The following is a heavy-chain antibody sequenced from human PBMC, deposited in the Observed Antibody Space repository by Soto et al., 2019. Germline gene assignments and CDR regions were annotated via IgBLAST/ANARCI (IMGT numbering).Heavy chain of an antibody. J-gene: IGHJ6*02. Sequence: TGGSLRLSCAASGFTFSSYAMSWVRQAPGKGLEWVSAISGSGGSTYYADSVKGRFTISRDNSKNTLYLQMNSLRAEDTAVYYCAKLKSSTSCYTCYYGMDVWGQGTTVTVSS. CDR3: AKLKSSTSCYTCYYGMDV. CDR1: GFTFSSYA. V-gene: IGHV3-23*01. D-gene: IGHD2-2*02. CDR2: ISGSGGST.